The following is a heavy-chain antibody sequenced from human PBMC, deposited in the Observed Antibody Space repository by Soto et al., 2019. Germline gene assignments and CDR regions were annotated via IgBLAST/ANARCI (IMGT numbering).Heavy chain of an antibody. CDR1: GGSISSSSYY. D-gene: IGHD3-22*01. Sequence: QLQLQESGPGLVKPSETLSLTCTVSGGSISSSSYYWGWIRQPPGKGLEWIGSIYYSGSTYYNPSLQSRVTISVDTSKNQFSLKLSSVTAADTAVYYCARRSGYYYDAFDIWGQGTMVTVSS. V-gene: IGHV4-39*01. J-gene: IGHJ3*02. CDR3: ARRSGYYYDAFDI. CDR2: IYYSGST.